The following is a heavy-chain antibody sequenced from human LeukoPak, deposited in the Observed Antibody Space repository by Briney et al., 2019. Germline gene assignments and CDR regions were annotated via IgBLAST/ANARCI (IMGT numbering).Heavy chain of an antibody. CDR3: ARDSVDTAMLYYFDY. J-gene: IGHJ4*02. CDR1: GYTFTGYY. D-gene: IGHD5-18*01. Sequence: ASVKVSCKASGYTFTGYYMHWVRQAPGQGLEWMGWINPNSGGTNYAQKFQGRVTMTRDTSIGTAYMELSRLRSDDTAVYYCARDSVDTAMLYYFDYWGQGTLVTVSS. CDR2: INPNSGGT. V-gene: IGHV1-2*02.